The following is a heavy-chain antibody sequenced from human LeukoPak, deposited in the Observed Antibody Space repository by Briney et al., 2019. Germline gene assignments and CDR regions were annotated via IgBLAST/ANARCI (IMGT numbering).Heavy chain of an antibody. J-gene: IGHJ3*02. CDR1: GFTFDDYA. V-gene: IGHV3-9*01. CDR2: ISWNSGSI. Sequence: GRSLRLSCAASGFTFDDYAMHWVRQAPGKGLEWVSGISWNSGSIGYADSVKGRFTISRDNAKNSLYLQMNSLRAGDTAVYYCARQQLGEFGAFDIWGQGTMVTVSS. CDR3: ARQQLGEFGAFDI. D-gene: IGHD6-13*01.